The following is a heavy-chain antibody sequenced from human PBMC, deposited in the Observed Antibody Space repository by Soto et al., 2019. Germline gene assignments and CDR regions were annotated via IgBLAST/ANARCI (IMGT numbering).Heavy chain of an antibody. Sequence: SETLSLTCSVSGVSVSSGSYYWSWIRQPPGKGLEWFGYVYSSGSTNYNPSLKSRVTISVDTSKNQCSLDLRSVTAAETAVCYCVGDGVVKRGTYRSCFECWGQGTLVTVSS. CDR2: VYSSGST. CDR1: GVSVSSGSYY. CDR3: VGDGVVKRGTYRSCFEC. V-gene: IGHV4-61*01. D-gene: IGHD1-26*01. J-gene: IGHJ5*01.